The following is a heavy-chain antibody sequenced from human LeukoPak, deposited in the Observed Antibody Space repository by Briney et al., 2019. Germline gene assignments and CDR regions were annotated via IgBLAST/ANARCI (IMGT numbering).Heavy chain of an antibody. CDR1: GYTFSDYF. CDR3: ARGYEYGWFDP. CDR2: INPKKGDT. Sequence: ASVTVSCRSSGYTFSDYFVHWVRQAPGQGLECMGWINPKKGDTTYAQSFQGRVTMTRDTSISATYMELNSLRSDDTAVYYCARGYEYGWFDPWGQGTLVTVSS. D-gene: IGHD3-16*01. V-gene: IGHV1-2*02. J-gene: IGHJ5*02.